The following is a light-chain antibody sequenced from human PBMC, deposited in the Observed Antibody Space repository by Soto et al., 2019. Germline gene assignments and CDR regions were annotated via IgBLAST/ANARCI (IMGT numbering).Light chain of an antibody. Sequence: EIVLTQSPGTLSLSPGERATLSCRASQSVSSSYLAWYQQKPGQAPRLLLYGASSRATGIPDRFNGSGSGTDFTLTIRRLEPEDFAVYYCQQYGSSQYTFGQGTKLEIK. V-gene: IGKV3-20*01. CDR1: QSVSSSY. CDR2: GAS. CDR3: QQYGSSQYT. J-gene: IGKJ2*01.